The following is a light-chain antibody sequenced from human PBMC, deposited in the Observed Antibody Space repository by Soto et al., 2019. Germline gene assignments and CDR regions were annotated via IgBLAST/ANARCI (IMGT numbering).Light chain of an antibody. Sequence: QSVLTQAASVSGSPGESITISCTGTSSDVGTYNLVTWYQQHPGRVPKLILYEGNKRPSGVSSRFSASKSGNTASLTISGLQAEDEADYFCRSYAPSRTLLFGGGTKVTVL. CDR3: RSYAPSRTLL. CDR2: EGN. J-gene: IGLJ2*01. V-gene: IGLV2-23*01. CDR1: SSDVGTYNL.